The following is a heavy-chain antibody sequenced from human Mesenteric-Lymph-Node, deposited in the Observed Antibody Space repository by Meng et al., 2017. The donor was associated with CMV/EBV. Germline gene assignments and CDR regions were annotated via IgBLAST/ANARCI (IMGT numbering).Heavy chain of an antibody. CDR2: ISWDDDK. D-gene: IGHD6-13*01. Sequence: ITWNESGPTLVKPTQTLTLTCTVSGFSLSTSGVGVGWLRQPPGTSLEWLALISWDDDKRYSPSLKSRLTITKDTFKNQVVLTMTNMDPVDTATYYCAHSSGIAAAGPFYFDYWGQGTLVTVSS. CDR1: GFSLSTSGVG. J-gene: IGHJ4*02. CDR3: AHSSGIAAAGPFYFDY. V-gene: IGHV2-5*02.